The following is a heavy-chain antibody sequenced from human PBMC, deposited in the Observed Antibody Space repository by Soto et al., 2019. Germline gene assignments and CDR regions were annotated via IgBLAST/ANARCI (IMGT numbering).Heavy chain of an antibody. CDR1: GYTFTSYG. CDR3: ARGRYGDY. V-gene: IGHV1-18*01. J-gene: IGHJ4*02. CDR2: ISAHNGNT. Sequence: QVHLVQSRAEVKKPGASVKVSCKASGYTFTSYGITWVRQAPGQGLEWMGWISAHNGNTDYAQKLQGRVIVTRDTSTSTAYMELRGLISDDTAVYYCARGRYGDYWGQGALVTVSS. D-gene: IGHD1-1*01.